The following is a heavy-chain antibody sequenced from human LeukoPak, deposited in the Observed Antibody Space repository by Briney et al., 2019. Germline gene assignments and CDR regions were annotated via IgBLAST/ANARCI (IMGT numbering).Heavy chain of an antibody. D-gene: IGHD6-13*01. CDR3: ARWAPPGEQQLPLGYYYYGMDV. J-gene: IGHJ6*02. Sequence: GGSLRLSCAASGFTFSDYYMSWIRQAPGKGLEWVSYISSSGSTIYYADSVKGRFTISRDNAKNSLYLQMNSLRAEDTAVYYCARWAPPGEQQLPLGYYYYGMDVWGQGTTVTVSS. CDR2: ISSSGSTI. V-gene: IGHV3-11*01. CDR1: GFTFSDYY.